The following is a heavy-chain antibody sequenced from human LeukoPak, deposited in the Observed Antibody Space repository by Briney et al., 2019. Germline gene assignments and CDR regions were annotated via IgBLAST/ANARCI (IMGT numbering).Heavy chain of an antibody. CDR2: LFYSGNT. Sequence: PSETLSLTCTVSGGSINSSSYFVAWIRQPPGKGLEWIGTLFYSGNTYYTPSLSSRVTISGDTSKTQFFLTVRSVSAADTAVYYCARVAQWLVRIDVWGQGTMASVSS. CDR3: ARVAQWLVRIDV. J-gene: IGHJ3*01. D-gene: IGHD6-19*01. CDR1: GGSINSSSYF. V-gene: IGHV4-39*01.